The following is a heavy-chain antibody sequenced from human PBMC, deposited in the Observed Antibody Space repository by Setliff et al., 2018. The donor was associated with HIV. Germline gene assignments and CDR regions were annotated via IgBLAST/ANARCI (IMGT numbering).Heavy chain of an antibody. V-gene: IGHV3-15*01. CDR2: IKSKTDGGTA. D-gene: IGHD6-6*01. CDR1: GFTFNSAW. J-gene: IGHJ4*02. CDR3: TTLAALGTYYFDY. Sequence: PGGSLRLSCVASGFTFNSAWMTWVRQAPGKGLEWVGRIKSKTDGGTADYAAPVKGRFTISRDDSKNTLYLQMNSLKTEDTAVYYCTTLAALGTYYFDYWGQGTLVTVSS.